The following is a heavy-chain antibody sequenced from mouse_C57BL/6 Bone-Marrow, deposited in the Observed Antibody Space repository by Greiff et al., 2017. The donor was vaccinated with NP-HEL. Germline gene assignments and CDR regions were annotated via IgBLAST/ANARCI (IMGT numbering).Heavy chain of an antibody. V-gene: IGHV1-69*01. D-gene: IGHD2-3*01. CDR3: ARDDGYRRGYFDV. Sequence: QVQLQQRGAELVMPGASVKLSCKASGYTFTSYWMHWVKQRPGQGLEWIGEIDPSDSYTNYNQKFKGKSTLTVDKSSSTAYMQLSSLTSEDSAVYYCARDDGYRRGYFDVWGTGTTVTVSS. CDR2: IDPSDSYT. CDR1: GYTFTSYW. J-gene: IGHJ1*03.